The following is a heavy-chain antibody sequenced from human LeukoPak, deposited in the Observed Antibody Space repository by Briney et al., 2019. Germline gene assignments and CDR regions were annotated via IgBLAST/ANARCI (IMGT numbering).Heavy chain of an antibody. CDR3: AKVKYFDWLLAYYMDV. J-gene: IGHJ6*03. CDR2: ISGSGGST. CDR1: GFTFSSYG. V-gene: IGHV3-23*01. Sequence: GETLRLSCAASGFTFSSYGMSWVRQAPGKGLEWVSAISGSGGSTYYADSVKGRFTISRDNSKNTLYLQMNSLRAEDTAVYYCAKVKYFDWLLAYYMDVWGKGTTVTISS. D-gene: IGHD3-9*01.